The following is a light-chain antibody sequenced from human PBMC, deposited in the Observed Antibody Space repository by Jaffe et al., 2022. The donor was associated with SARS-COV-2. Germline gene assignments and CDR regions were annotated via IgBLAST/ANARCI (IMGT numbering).Light chain of an antibody. CDR3: QQHNTYSRT. CDR1: QSISNW. Sequence: DIQMTQSPSTLSASVGDRVTITCRASQSISNWLAWYQQKPGEAPKLLISKASSLESGVPSRFSGSGSGTEFTLTISSLQPDDFATYYCQQHNTYSRTFGQGTKVEIK. V-gene: IGKV1-5*03. J-gene: IGKJ1*01. CDR2: KAS.